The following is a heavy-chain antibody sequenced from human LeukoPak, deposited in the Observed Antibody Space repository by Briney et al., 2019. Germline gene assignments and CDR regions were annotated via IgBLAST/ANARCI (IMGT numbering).Heavy chain of an antibody. CDR2: IRYDGSNK. Sequence: GGSLRLSCAASGFTFSSYGMHWVRQAPGKGLEWVAFIRYDGSNKYYADSVKGRFTISRDNSKNTLYLQMNSLRAEDTAVYYCARGAEYDGSGSYYDGNWFDPWGQGTLVTVSS. CDR3: ARGAEYDGSGSYYDGNWFDP. J-gene: IGHJ5*02. D-gene: IGHD3-10*01. CDR1: GFTFSSYG. V-gene: IGHV3-30*02.